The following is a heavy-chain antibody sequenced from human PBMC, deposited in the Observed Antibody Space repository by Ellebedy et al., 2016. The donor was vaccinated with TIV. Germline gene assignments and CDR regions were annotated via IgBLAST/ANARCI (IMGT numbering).Heavy chain of an antibody. V-gene: IGHV3-64*01. CDR1: GFSFSNYA. J-gene: IGHJ4*02. D-gene: IGHD5-18*01. CDR3: ARERGDSYGAGSLDS. CDR2: ISNNGGSS. Sequence: GESLKISCAASGFSFSNYAMNWVRQAPGKGLEYVSTISNNGGSSFNATSVKGRFTISRDNSKNTLYLQMGRLRPEDMGVYYCARERGDSYGAGSLDSWGQGTLVTISS.